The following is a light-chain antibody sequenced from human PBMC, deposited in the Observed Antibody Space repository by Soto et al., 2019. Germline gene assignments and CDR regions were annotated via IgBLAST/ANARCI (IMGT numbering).Light chain of an antibody. CDR1: QSVSNNY. Sequence: IVFTQSPCTLSLSPGESATLSCRASQSVSNNYLAWYQQKPGQAPRLLIYGASNRATGIPDRFSGSGSGTDFTLTISGLEPEDFAVYYCQQYSYSPPTFGQGTKVDIK. V-gene: IGKV3-20*01. CDR2: GAS. CDR3: QQYSYSPPT. J-gene: IGKJ1*01.